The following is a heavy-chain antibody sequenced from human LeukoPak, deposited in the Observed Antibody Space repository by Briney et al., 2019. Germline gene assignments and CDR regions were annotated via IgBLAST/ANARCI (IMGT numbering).Heavy chain of an antibody. CDR1: GFTFSKYW. V-gene: IGHV3-74*01. CDR3: ASRPYPVAH. CDR2: ISDDGSST. D-gene: IGHD6-19*01. J-gene: IGHJ4*02. Sequence: PGGSLRLSCAASGFTFSKYWMQWVRQAPGKGLVWVSRISDDGSSTSYADSVKGRFTISRDNAKNTLYLQMNSLRAEDTAVYYCASRPYPVAHWGQGTLVTVSS.